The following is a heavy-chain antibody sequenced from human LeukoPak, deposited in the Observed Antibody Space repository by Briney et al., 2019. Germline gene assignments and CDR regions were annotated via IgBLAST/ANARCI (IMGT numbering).Heavy chain of an antibody. J-gene: IGHJ2*01. CDR3: AHRLRVTTPPYWYFDL. Sequence: SAPTLVNPIQTLTLTCTFSGFSLSTRGVGVGWIRQPTGKALKWLALIDGEDNTRYSSSLKSRLTITKHTSKNQVGRTMTNMDPVDTATYYWAHRLRVTTPPYWYFDLWGRGTLVTVSS. CDR1: GFSLSTRGVG. V-gene: IGHV2-5*02. D-gene: IGHD4-17*01. CDR2: IDGEDNT.